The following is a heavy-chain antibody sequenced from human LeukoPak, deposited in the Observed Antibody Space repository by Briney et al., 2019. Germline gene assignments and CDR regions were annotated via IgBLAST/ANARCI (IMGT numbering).Heavy chain of an antibody. D-gene: IGHD2-21*02. CDR1: GFTFSNYE. Sequence: PGGSLRLSCAASGFTFSNYEMNWGGQAPGKGLEWLSHIRSSGSTIYYPDPVKGRFTISRDNATHSPYLKMNSLRAEDTAVYYCAREGVTAPGDYWGQGTLVTVSS. J-gene: IGHJ4*02. V-gene: IGHV3-48*03. CDR3: AREGVTAPGDY. CDR2: IRSSGSTI.